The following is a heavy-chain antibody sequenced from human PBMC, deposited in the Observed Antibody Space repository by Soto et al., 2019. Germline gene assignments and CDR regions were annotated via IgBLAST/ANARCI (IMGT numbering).Heavy chain of an antibody. V-gene: IGHV3-21*01. J-gene: IGHJ4*02. CDR3: ARDLHYYDSSGYYPLNDY. CDR2: ISSSSYI. D-gene: IGHD3-22*01. CDR1: GFTFSSYS. Sequence: WGSLRLSCAASGFTFSSYSMNWVRQAPGKGLEWVSSISSSSYIYYADSVKGRFTISRDNAKNSLYLQMNSLRAEDTAVYYCARDLHYYDSSGYYPLNDYWGQGTLVTVSS.